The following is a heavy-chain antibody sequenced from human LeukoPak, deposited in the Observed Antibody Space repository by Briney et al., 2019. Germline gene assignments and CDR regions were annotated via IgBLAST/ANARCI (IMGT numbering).Heavy chain of an antibody. CDR3: ARYIAVAAYFDY. J-gene: IGHJ4*02. CDR2: IYYSGST. Sequence: SETLSLTCTVSGGSISSYYWSRIRQPPGKGLEWIGYIYYSGSTNYNPSLKSRVTISVDTSKNQFSLKLSSVTAADTAVYYCARYIAVAAYFDYWGQGTLVTVSS. V-gene: IGHV4-59*01. CDR1: GGSISSYY. D-gene: IGHD6-19*01.